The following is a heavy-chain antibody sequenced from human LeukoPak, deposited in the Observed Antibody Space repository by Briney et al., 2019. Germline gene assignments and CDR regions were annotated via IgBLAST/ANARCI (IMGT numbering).Heavy chain of an antibody. D-gene: IGHD1-14*01. CDR3: ARGRTSNWFDP. Sequence: KPSETLSLTCAVYGGSFSGYYWSWIRQPPGKGLEWIGEINHSGSTNYNPSLKSRVTTSVDTSKNQLSLELTSVTAADTAVYHCARGRTSNWFDPWGQGTLVTVSS. V-gene: IGHV4-34*01. CDR1: GGSFSGYY. J-gene: IGHJ5*02. CDR2: INHSGST.